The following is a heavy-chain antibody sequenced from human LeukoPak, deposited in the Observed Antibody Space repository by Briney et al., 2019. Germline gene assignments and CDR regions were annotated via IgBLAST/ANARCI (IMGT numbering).Heavy chain of an antibody. CDR2: INPSGGST. CDR3: ARPAYCGGDCTPYYYYGMDV. J-gene: IGHJ6*02. D-gene: IGHD2-21*02. Sequence: ASVKVSCKASGYTFTSYYMHWVRQAPGQGLEWMGIINPSGGSTSYAQKFQGRVTMTRDTSTSTVYMELSSLRSEDTAVYYCARPAYCGGDCTPYYYYGMDVWGRGTTVTVSS. CDR1: GYTFTSYY. V-gene: IGHV1-46*01.